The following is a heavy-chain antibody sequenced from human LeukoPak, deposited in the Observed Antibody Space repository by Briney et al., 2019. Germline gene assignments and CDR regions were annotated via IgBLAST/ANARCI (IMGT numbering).Heavy chain of an antibody. V-gene: IGHV4-59*01. Sequence: SETLSLTCTVSGGSISSYYWSWIRQPPGKGLEWIGYIYYSGTTNYNPSLKSRVTILVDTSKNQFSLKLSSVTAADTAVYYCARGHRDGYVSLYYYGMDVWGQGTTVTVSS. J-gene: IGHJ6*02. D-gene: IGHD5-24*01. CDR3: ARGHRDGYVSLYYYGMDV. CDR1: GGSISSYY. CDR2: IYYSGTT.